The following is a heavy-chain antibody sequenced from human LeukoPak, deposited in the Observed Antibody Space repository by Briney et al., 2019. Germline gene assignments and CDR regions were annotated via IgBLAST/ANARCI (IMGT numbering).Heavy chain of an antibody. V-gene: IGHV3-9*01. Sequence: GGSLRLSCAASGFSFDDYAMHWVRQAPGKGLEWVSGISWNSGSIDYADSVEGRFTISRDNAKKSLYLQMNSLRAEDTALYYCAKGGISMTVGFDYWGQGTLVIVSS. J-gene: IGHJ4*02. CDR1: GFSFDDYA. D-gene: IGHD3-22*01. CDR2: ISWNSGSI. CDR3: AKGGISMTVGFDY.